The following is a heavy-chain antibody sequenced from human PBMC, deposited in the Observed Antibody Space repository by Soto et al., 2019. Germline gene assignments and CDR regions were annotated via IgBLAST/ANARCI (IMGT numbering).Heavy chain of an antibody. CDR1: GFTFSSYG. CDR3: ARDDGGGTLDY. J-gene: IGHJ4*02. V-gene: IGHV3-33*01. CDR2: IWYDGSKK. D-gene: IGHD3-16*01. Sequence: QVQLVESGGGVVQSGRSLRLSCAASGFTFSSYGMHWVRQAPGKGLEWVAVIWYDGSKKYYADSVKGRCTISRDNSQNTLYLQMNSLRAEDTAVYYCARDDGGGTLDYWGQGTLVTVSS.